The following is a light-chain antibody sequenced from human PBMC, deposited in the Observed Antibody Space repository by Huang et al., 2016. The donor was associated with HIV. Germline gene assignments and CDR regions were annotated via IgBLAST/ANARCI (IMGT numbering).Light chain of an antibody. CDR1: QSVSNN. V-gene: IGKV3-15*01. CDR3: QQYNDWPRT. J-gene: IGKJ1*01. Sequence: EIVMTQSPATLSVSPGERATLSCRASQSVSNNLAWYQQKPGKAPRLLISGASTRATGVPGRFSGSGSATEFTLTISSLQSEDLAVYYCQQYNDWPRTFGQGTKVEIK. CDR2: GAS.